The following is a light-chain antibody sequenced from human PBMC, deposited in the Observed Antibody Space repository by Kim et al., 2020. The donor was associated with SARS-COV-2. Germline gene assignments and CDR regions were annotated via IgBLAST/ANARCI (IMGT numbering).Light chain of an antibody. Sequence: ASVRDRVTITCRASQTINNYLNWYQQNPGKAPKLLIYLTSSLRSGVPSRFSGSGSGTDFTLTISSLQPEDFAIYYCQQSYSTPLTFGGGTKVDIK. V-gene: IGKV1-39*01. J-gene: IGKJ4*01. CDR1: QTINNY. CDR2: LTS. CDR3: QQSYSTPLT.